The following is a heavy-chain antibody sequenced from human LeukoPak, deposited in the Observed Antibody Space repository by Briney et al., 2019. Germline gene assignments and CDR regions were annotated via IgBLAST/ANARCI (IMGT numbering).Heavy chain of an antibody. CDR1: GFPFSRYA. V-gene: IGHV3-23*01. Sequence: PGGSLRLSCAASGFPFSRYAMRWVRPAPGKGLEWVSAISGRGGSTYYADSVKGRFTISRDNSKNTLYLQMNSLRAEDTAVYYCAKPRTQKSHRAVAGDYYYYGMDVWGQGTTVTVSS. CDR2: ISGRGGST. CDR3: AKPRTQKSHRAVAGDYYYYGMDV. J-gene: IGHJ6*02. D-gene: IGHD6-19*01.